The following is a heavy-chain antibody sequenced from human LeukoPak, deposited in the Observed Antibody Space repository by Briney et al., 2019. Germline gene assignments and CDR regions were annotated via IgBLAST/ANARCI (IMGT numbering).Heavy chain of an antibody. V-gene: IGHV1-2*06. CDR1: GYTFTGYY. D-gene: IGHD3-10*01. CDR2: INPNSGDT. J-gene: IGHJ4*02. CDR3: AREKGMMVRGIIAY. Sequence: GASVKVSCKASGYTFTGYYMHWVRQAPGQGLEWMGRINPNSGDTDYAQEFQGRVTMTRDTSISTAYMELSRLRSDDTAVYYCAREKGMMVRGIIAYWGQGTLVTVSS.